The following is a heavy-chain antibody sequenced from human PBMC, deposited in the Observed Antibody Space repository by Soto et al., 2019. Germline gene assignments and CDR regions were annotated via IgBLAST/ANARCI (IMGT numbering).Heavy chain of an antibody. J-gene: IGHJ6*02. Sequence: GASVKVSCKASGYTFTSYGISWVRQAPGQGLEWMGRISTYNGDTNYPQSLQGRLTMTTDTSTATAYMELRSLGSDDTAVYYCARDPYHVLMVNAPNLYGMDVWGQGTTVTVSS. CDR1: GYTFTSYG. D-gene: IGHD2-8*01. CDR3: ARDPYHVLMVNAPNLYGMDV. V-gene: IGHV1-18*01. CDR2: ISTYNGDT.